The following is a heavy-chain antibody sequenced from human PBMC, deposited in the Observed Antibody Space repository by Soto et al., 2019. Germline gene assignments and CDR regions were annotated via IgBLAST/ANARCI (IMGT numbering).Heavy chain of an antibody. CDR2: IYYSGST. Sequence: SETLSLTCTVSGGSISSSSYYWGWIRQPPGKGLEWIGSIYYSGSTYYNPSLKSRVTISVDTSKNQFSLKLSSVTAADTAVYYCARIVATISTNWFDPWGQGTLVTAPQ. J-gene: IGHJ5*02. D-gene: IGHD5-12*01. CDR3: ARIVATISTNWFDP. CDR1: GGSISSSSYY. V-gene: IGHV4-39*01.